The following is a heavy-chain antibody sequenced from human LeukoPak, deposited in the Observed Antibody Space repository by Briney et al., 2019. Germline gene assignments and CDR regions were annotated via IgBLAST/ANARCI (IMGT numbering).Heavy chain of an antibody. CDR2: INGDGSYT. D-gene: IGHD4-17*01. CDR1: GFTFSSYW. Sequence: PGGSLRLSCVASGFTFSSYWMHWVRQAPGKGLVWVSRINGDGSYTTYADSVKGRFTVSRDNAKNTLFLQINSLRDEDTAVYYCAGQVRYGDCLDYWGQGTLVTVSS. V-gene: IGHV3-74*01. J-gene: IGHJ4*02. CDR3: AGQVRYGDCLDY.